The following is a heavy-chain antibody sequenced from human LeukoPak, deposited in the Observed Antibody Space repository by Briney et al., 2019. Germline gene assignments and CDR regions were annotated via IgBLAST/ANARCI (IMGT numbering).Heavy chain of an antibody. CDR3: ARLKRGYSDDNPNWFDP. J-gene: IGHJ5*02. Sequence: PSETLSLTCTVSGGSISSYYWSWIRQPPGKGLEWVGCFRYSWSTNYNPSLKSRATISGDTSMNQLSLKLSSLTAADTAVYYCARLKRGYSDDNPNWFDPWGQGTLVTVSS. D-gene: IGHD5-12*01. CDR1: GGSISSYY. V-gene: IGHV4-59*08. CDR2: FRYSWST.